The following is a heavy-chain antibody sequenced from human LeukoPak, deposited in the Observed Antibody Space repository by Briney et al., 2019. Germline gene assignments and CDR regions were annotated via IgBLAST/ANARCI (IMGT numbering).Heavy chain of an antibody. J-gene: IGHJ5*02. Sequence: SETLSLTCTVSGGSISSSSYYWGWIRQPPGTGLEWIGSIYYSGSTYYNPSLKSRVTISVDTSKNQFSLKLSSVTAADTAVYYCARDLLGYCSGGSCYSLGFDPWGQGTLVTVSS. D-gene: IGHD2-15*01. V-gene: IGHV4-39*07. CDR1: GGSISSSSYY. CDR3: ARDLLGYCSGGSCYSLGFDP. CDR2: IYYSGST.